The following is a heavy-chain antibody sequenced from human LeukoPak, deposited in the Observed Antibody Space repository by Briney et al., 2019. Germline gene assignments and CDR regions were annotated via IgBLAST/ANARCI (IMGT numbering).Heavy chain of an antibody. CDR2: INPNSDGT. D-gene: IGHD3-3*01. V-gene: IGHV1-2*02. CDR3: ARDFWVLGGSGY. J-gene: IGHJ4*02. CDR1: GYTFTGYY. Sequence: ASVKVSCKASGYTFTGYYMHWVRQAPGQGLEWMGWINPNSDGTNYAQKFQGRVTMTRDTSISTAYMELSRLRSDDTAVYYCARDFWVLGGSGYWGQGTLVTVSS.